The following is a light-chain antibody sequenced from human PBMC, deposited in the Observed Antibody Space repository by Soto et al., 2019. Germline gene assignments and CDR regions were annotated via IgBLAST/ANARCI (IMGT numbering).Light chain of an antibody. CDR2: GAS. CDR1: QSVSSSY. Sequence: EIVLTQSPGTLSFSPGERATLSCRASQSVSSSYLAWYQQKPGQAPRLLIYGASSRATGIPDRFSGSGSGTDFTLTISRLEPEDFAVYYCQQYGSSPWTFGRGTKVDIK. J-gene: IGKJ1*01. V-gene: IGKV3-20*01. CDR3: QQYGSSPWT.